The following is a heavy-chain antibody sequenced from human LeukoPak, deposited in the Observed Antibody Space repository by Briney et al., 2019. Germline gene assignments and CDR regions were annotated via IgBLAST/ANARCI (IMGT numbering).Heavy chain of an antibody. D-gene: IGHD3-10*01. V-gene: IGHV3-48*02. Sequence: GGSLRLSCAASGFTFSTYSMKWVRQAPGKGLEGVSYFCGSSGTIYYADSVKGRFTISRDNAKNSLYLQMNSLRDEDTAVYYCARDQSDYYGSGSYSEGSYWGQGTLVTVSS. J-gene: IGHJ4*02. CDR3: ARDQSDYYGSGSYSEGSY. CDR2: FCGSSGTI. CDR1: GFTFSTYS.